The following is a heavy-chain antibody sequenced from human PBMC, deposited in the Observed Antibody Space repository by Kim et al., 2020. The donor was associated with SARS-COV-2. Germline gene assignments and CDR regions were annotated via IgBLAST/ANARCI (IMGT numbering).Heavy chain of an antibody. V-gene: IGHV4-4*02. Sequence: SETLSLTCAVSGGSISSSNWWSWVRQPPGKGLEWIGEIYHSGSTNYNPSLKSRVTISVDKSKNQFSLKLSSVTAADTAVYYCARGGDSGSQFGDAFDIWGQGTMVTVSS. D-gene: IGHD1-26*01. CDR2: IYHSGST. J-gene: IGHJ3*02. CDR1: GGSISSSNW. CDR3: ARGGDSGSQFGDAFDI.